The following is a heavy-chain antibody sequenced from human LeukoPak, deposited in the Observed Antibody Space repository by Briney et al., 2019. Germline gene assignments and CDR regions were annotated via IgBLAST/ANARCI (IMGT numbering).Heavy chain of an antibody. CDR1: GFTFSIYS. CDR2: ISSSSSTI. Sequence: GGSLRLSCAASGFTFSIYSMNWVRQAPGKGLEWLSYISSSSSTIYYADSVKGRFTISRDNARNSLYLQMNSLRDEDAAVYYCATDFTASYRLDYWGQGTLVTVSS. V-gene: IGHV3-48*02. J-gene: IGHJ4*02. D-gene: IGHD3-16*02. CDR3: ATDFTASYRLDY.